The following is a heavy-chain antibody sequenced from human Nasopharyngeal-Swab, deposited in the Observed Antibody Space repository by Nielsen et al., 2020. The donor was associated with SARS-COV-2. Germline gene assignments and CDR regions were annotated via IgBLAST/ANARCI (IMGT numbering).Heavy chain of an antibody. CDR2: ISYDGSNK. D-gene: IGHD2-8*02. CDR3: AKDAPTGGVNYYYGMDV. Sequence: GGSLRLSCVVSGFTFSDHWMNWVRQAPGKGLEWVAVISYDGSNKYYADSVKGRFTISRDNSKNTLYLQMNSLRAEDTAVYYCAKDAPTGGVNYYYGMDVWGQGTTVTVSS. J-gene: IGHJ6*02. CDR1: GFTFSDHW. V-gene: IGHV3-30*18.